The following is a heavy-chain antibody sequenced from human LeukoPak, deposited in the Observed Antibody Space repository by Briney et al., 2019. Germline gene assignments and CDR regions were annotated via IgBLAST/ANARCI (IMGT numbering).Heavy chain of an antibody. V-gene: IGHV1-8*01. D-gene: IGHD1-26*01. J-gene: IGHJ6*02. CDR2: MNPNSGNT. Sequence: ASLKVSCKASGYTYTSYDINWVRQATGQGLEWMGWMNPNSGNTGYAQKFQGRVTMTRNTSISTAYMELSNLRSEDTAVYYCARGDRWELRNYYYYYGMDVWGQGTTVTVSS. CDR3: ARGDRWELRNYYYYYGMDV. CDR1: GYTYTSYD.